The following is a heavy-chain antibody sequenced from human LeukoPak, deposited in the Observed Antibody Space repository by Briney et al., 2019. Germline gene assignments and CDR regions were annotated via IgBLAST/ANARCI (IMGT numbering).Heavy chain of an antibody. CDR1: GESLSGYH. Sequence: SETLSLTCAVYGESLSGYHWSWIRQPPGNGLEWIGEINYSGSTNYNPSLKSRVTISLDTSKNQFSLKLSSVTAADTAIYYCARGNLEWAAGTRWFDPWGQGTPVTVSS. CDR2: INYSGST. J-gene: IGHJ5*02. V-gene: IGHV4-34*01. D-gene: IGHD6-13*01. CDR3: ARGNLEWAAGTRWFDP.